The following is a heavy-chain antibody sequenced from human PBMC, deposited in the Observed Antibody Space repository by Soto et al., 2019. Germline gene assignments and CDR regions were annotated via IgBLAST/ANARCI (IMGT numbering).Heavy chain of an antibody. CDR3: AKDLTTIFGVANPLDY. V-gene: IGHV3-23*01. CDR2: ISGSGGST. D-gene: IGHD3-3*01. J-gene: IGHJ4*02. Sequence: GGSLRLSCAASGFTFSSYAMSWVRQAPGKGLEWVSAISGSGGSTYYADSVKGRFTISRDNSKNTLYLQMNSLRAEDTAVYYCAKDLTTIFGVANPLDYWGQGTLVTVSS. CDR1: GFTFSSYA.